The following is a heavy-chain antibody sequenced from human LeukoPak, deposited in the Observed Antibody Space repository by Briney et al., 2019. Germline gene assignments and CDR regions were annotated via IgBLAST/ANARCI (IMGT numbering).Heavy chain of an antibody. Sequence: SETLSLTCSVSDGSINSYYWNWIRRPPGKGLEWIGYIYYNGNTNYSPSLKSRVTMSVDTSKNQFSLKLSSVTAADTAVYYCARASRAYYDFWSGYYTWDWFDPWGQGTLVTVSS. CDR3: ARASRAYYDFWSGYYTWDWFDP. D-gene: IGHD3-3*01. J-gene: IGHJ5*02. CDR2: IYYNGNT. CDR1: DGSINSYY. V-gene: IGHV4-59*01.